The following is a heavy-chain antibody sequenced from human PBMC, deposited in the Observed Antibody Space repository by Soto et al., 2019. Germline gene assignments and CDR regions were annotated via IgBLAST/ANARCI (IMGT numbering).Heavy chain of an antibody. Sequence: EEQILESGGGLVQPGGSLRLSCAASGFLISANAMSWVRQAPGGGLEWVSTISGRAGVAFYADYVRGRFIISSDITKMTIYLRLRNLKADDMTIYDGVKVTVWTWFDPWGQGTLVTVSS. D-gene: IGHD2-21*01. CDR2: ISGRAGVA. V-gene: IGHV3-23*01. CDR3: VKVTVWTWFDP. J-gene: IGHJ5*02. CDR1: GFLISANA.